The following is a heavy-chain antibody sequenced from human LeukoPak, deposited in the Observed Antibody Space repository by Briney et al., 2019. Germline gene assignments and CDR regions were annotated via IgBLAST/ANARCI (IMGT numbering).Heavy chain of an antibody. J-gene: IGHJ3*02. CDR3: ARRLEYSSGWYGNDAFDI. CDR2: INHSGST. V-gene: IGHV4-34*01. Sequence: PSETLSLTCAVYGGSFSGYYWSWIRQPPGKGLEWIGEINHSGSTNYNPSLKSRVTISVDTSKNQFPLKLSSVTAADTAVYYCARRLEYSSGWYGNDAFDIWGQGTMVTVSS. D-gene: IGHD6-19*01. CDR1: GGSFSGYY.